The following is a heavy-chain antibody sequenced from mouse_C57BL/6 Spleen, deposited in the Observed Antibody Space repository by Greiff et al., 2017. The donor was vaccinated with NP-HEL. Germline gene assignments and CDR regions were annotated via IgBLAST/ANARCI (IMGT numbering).Heavy chain of an antibody. Sequence: EVQLQQSGPELVKPGASVKISCKASGYTFTDYYMNWVKQSHGKSLEWIGDINPNNGGTSYNQKFKGKATLTVDKSSSTAYMELRSLTSEDSAVYYCARSGYYDSSLGYWGQGTTLTVSS. CDR2: INPNNGGT. CDR3: ARSGYYDSSLGY. J-gene: IGHJ2*01. D-gene: IGHD1-1*01. CDR1: GYTFTDYY. V-gene: IGHV1-26*01.